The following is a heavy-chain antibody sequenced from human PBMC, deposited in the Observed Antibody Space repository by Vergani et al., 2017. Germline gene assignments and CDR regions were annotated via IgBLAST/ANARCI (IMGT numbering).Heavy chain of an antibody. CDR1: GFTFSSYS. D-gene: IGHD6-13*01. V-gene: IGHV3-21*01. J-gene: IGHJ4*02. CDR3: ARAGKQQLVHDY. CDR2: ISSSSSYI. Sequence: EVQLVESGGGLVKPGGSLRLSCAASGFTFSSYSMNWVRQAPGKGLEWVSSISSSSSYIYYADSVTGRFTISRDNAKNSLYLQMNSLRAEDTAVYYCARAGKQQLVHDYWGQGTLVTVSS.